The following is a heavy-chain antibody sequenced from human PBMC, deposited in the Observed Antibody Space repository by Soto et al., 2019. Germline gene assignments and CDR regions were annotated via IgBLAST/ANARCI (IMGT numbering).Heavy chain of an antibody. V-gene: IGHV1-46*01. Sequence: ASVKVSCKTSGYTFTSFQMHWVRQAPGQGLEWVGIINPENGRTSYAQNFQGRVTMTSDTSTRTIYMELSSLRSEDTAVYYCANCRLPAIPAAADYWGQGTLVTVSS. CDR3: ANCRLPAIPAAADY. D-gene: IGHD2-2*01. J-gene: IGHJ4*02. CDR1: GYTFTSFQ. CDR2: INPENGRT.